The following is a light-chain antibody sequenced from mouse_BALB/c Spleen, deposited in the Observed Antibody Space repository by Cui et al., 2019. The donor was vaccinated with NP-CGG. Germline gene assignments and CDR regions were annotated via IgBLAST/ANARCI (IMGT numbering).Light chain of an antibody. CDR3: ALWYSNHWV. CDR1: TGAVTTSNY. V-gene: IGLV1*01. CDR2: GTN. J-gene: IGLJ1*01. Sequence: QSVVTQISALTTSPGETVTLTCRSSTGAVTTSNYANWVQEKPDHLFTGLIGGTNNRAPGVPARFSGSLIGDKAALTITGEQTEDETIYFCALWYSNHWVFGGGTKLTVL.